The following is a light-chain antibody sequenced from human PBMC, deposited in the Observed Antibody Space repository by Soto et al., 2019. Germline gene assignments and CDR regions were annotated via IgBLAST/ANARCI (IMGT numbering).Light chain of an antibody. Sequence: EIFMTQSPVTLSLSPGERATLSCRASQSVSSNLAWYQHKPGQAPRLLIYGASSRATGIPARFSGSGSGTQFTLTITSLQPEDVAVYYCQQYNKWLQTFGQGTKVDIK. V-gene: IGKV3-15*01. CDR1: QSVSSN. CDR2: GAS. CDR3: QQYNKWLQT. J-gene: IGKJ1*01.